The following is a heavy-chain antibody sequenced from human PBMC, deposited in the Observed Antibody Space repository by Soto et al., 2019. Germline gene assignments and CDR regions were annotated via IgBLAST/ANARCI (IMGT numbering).Heavy chain of an antibody. J-gene: IGHJ4*02. D-gene: IGHD3-22*01. CDR2: VSGSGGST. CDR3: AKDSSSNPYYYDSSGYPVY. CDR1: GFTFSSYA. V-gene: IGHV3-23*01. Sequence: GGSLRLSCAASGFTFSSYAMGWVRQAPGKGLEWVSAVSGSGGSTYYADPVKGRFTISRDNSKNTLYLQMNSLRAEDTAVYYCAKDSSSNPYYYDSSGYPVYWGQGTLVTVSS.